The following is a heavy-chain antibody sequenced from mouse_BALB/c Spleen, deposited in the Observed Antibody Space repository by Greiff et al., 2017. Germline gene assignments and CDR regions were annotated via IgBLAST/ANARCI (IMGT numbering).Heavy chain of an antibody. CDR1: GYSITSDYA. D-gene: IGHD2-14*01. V-gene: IGHV3-2*02. CDR3: ARNYRYDVKPLLYY. Sequence: EVQLQQSGPGLVKPSQSLSLTCSVTGYSITSDYAWNWIRQFPGNKLEWMGYISYSGSTSYNPSLKSRISITRDTSKNQFFLQLNSVTTEDTATYYCARNYRYDVKPLLYYWGQGTLVTVSA. CDR2: ISYSGST. J-gene: IGHJ3*01.